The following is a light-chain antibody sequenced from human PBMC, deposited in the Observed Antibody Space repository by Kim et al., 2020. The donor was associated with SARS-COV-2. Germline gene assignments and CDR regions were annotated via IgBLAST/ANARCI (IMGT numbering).Light chain of an antibody. J-gene: IGLJ2*01. V-gene: IGLV2-14*01. Sequence: QSALTQPASVSGSPGQSITISCTGTSNDVGNYNYVSWYQQHPDRAPKLIISEVSSRPSGVSDRFSGSKSGNTAYLTISGLQAEDEANYYCSSYTGSTTYVVFGGGTQLTVL. CDR3: SSYTGSTTYVV. CDR1: SNDVGNYNY. CDR2: EVS.